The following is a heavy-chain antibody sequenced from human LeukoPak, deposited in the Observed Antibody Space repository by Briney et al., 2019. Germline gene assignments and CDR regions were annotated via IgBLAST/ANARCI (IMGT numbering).Heavy chain of an antibody. CDR3: ARAKDGYNLDY. D-gene: IGHD5-24*01. Sequence: GGSLRLSCAASGFTFSSYEMNWVRQAPGKGLEWVSYISSSGSTIYYADSVKGRCTIPRDNAKNSLYLQMNSQRAEDTADYYCARAKDGYNLDYWGQGTLVTVSS. CDR1: GFTFSSYE. V-gene: IGHV3-48*03. J-gene: IGHJ4*02. CDR2: ISSSGSTI.